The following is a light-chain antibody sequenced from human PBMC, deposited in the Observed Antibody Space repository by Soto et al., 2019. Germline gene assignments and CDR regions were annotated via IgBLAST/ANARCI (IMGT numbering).Light chain of an antibody. CDR3: QQYETFSPWT. CDR2: KAT. J-gene: IGKJ1*01. CDR1: QRIDTW. Sequence: DIQMTQSPSILPASVGDRVTITCRASQRIDTWLAWYQQKPGTAPKLLIYKATTLQSGVPSRFSGSGSGTEFTLAISSLEPDDFATYYCQQYETFSPWTFGQGTKVDI. V-gene: IGKV1-5*03.